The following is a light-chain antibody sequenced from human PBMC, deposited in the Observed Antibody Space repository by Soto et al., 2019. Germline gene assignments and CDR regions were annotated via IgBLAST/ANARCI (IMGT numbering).Light chain of an antibody. CDR3: ASYAGRGTLV. J-gene: IGLJ2*01. Sequence: QSALTQPPSASGSPGQSVTISCTGTSSDVGAYNYVSWYQQLPGKAPKLMISEVSKRPSGVPDRFSGSKSGNTASLTVSGLQAEDEADYYCASYAGRGTLVVGGGTKLTVL. V-gene: IGLV2-8*01. CDR2: EVS. CDR1: SSDVGAYNY.